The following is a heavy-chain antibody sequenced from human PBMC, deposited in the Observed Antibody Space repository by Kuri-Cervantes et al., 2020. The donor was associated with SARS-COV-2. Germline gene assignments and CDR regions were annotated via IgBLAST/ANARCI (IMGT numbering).Heavy chain of an antibody. J-gene: IGHJ4*02. CDR1: GGSISSSSYY. V-gene: IGHV4-39*07. Sequence: ESLKISCTVSGGSISSSSYYWGWIRQPPGKGLEWIGEINHSGSTNYNPSLKSRVTVSVDTSKNQFSLKLSSVTAADTAVYYCARSVDTAMVDRRPFDYWGQGTLVTVSS. CDR2: INHSGST. D-gene: IGHD5-18*01. CDR3: ARSVDTAMVDRRPFDY.